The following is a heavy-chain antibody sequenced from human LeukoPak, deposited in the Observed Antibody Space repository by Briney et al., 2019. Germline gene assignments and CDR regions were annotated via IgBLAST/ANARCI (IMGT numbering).Heavy chain of an antibody. V-gene: IGHV3-74*01. CDR1: GFTLGGYW. Sequence: GGSLRLSCEARGFTLGGYWMSWVRQAPGKGLVWVSRIKYDGGRTYYADSVKGRFTISRDNAKNTLYLQVNSLKAEDTAVYYCTRSDYFDPWGPGTLVIVSS. CDR2: IKYDGGRT. J-gene: IGHJ5*02. D-gene: IGHD4-11*01. CDR3: TRSDYFDP.